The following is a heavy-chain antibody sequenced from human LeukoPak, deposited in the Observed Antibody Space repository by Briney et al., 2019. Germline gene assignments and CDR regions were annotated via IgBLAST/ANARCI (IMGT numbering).Heavy chain of an antibody. CDR2: IYHSGST. CDR3: ARGSGSYYSNYMDV. J-gene: IGHJ6*03. Sequence: SETLSLTCTVSGYSISSGYYWGWIRQPPGKGLEWIGSIYHSGSTYYNPSLKSRVTISVDTSKNQFSLKLSSVTAADTAVYYCARGSGSYYSNYMDVWGKGTTVTVSS. V-gene: IGHV4-38-2*02. CDR1: GYSISSGYY. D-gene: IGHD1-26*01.